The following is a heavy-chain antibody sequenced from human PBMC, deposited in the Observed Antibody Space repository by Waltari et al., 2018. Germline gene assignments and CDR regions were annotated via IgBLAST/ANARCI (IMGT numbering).Heavy chain of an antibody. CDR1: GYTLTELS. D-gene: IGHD4-17*01. Sequence: QVQLVQSGAEVKKPGASVKVSCKVSGYTLTELSMHWVRQAPGKGLEWVGGWDPEEGETIYEQKFQGRVTMTEDTTTDTADMELSSLRSEDTAVYYCATGPTTYYNWFDPWGQGTLVTVSS. V-gene: IGHV1-24*01. CDR3: ATGPTTYYNWFDP. CDR2: WDPEEGET. J-gene: IGHJ5*02.